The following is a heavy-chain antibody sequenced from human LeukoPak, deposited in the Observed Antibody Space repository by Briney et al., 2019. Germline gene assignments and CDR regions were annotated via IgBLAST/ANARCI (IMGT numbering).Heavy chain of an antibody. J-gene: IGHJ4*02. D-gene: IGHD3-16*01. V-gene: IGHV4-39*07. CDR1: GGSISSSSYY. CDR3: ARDSRGGGPDFDY. CDR2: IYYSGST. Sequence: PSETLSLTCTVSGGSISSSSYYWGWIRQPPGKGLEWIGSIYYSGSTYYNPSLKSRVTISVDTSKNQFSLNLTSVTAADTAFYYCARDSRGGGPDFDYWGQGILVTVSS.